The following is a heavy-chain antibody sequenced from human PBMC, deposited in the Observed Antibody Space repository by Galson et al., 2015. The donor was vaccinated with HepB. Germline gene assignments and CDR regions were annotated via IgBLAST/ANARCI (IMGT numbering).Heavy chain of an antibody. CDR3: AKEEVDYSNYYYYYYMDV. D-gene: IGHD4-11*01. J-gene: IGHJ6*03. CDR2: ISYDGSNK. Sequence: SLRLSCAASGFTFSSYGMHWVRQAPGKGLEWVAVISYDGSNKYYADSVKGRFTISRDNSKNTLYLQMNSLRAEDTAVYYCAKEEVDYSNYYYYYYMDVWGKGTTVTVSS. V-gene: IGHV3-30*18. CDR1: GFTFSSYG.